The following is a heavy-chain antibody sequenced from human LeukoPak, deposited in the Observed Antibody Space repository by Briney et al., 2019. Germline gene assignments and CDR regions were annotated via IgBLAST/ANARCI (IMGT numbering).Heavy chain of an antibody. D-gene: IGHD1-26*01. CDR2: IRYDGSDK. J-gene: IGHJ5*02. CDR3: ARDPLTGSYGVNWLDP. Sequence: GGSLRLSRAASGFTFSSYGIHWVRQAPVKGLEWVAFIRYDGSDKYFADIVKGRFTISRDNSKNTVYLQMNSLRVEGTAIYYCARDPLTGSYGVNWLDPWGQGTLVTVSS. V-gene: IGHV3-30*02. CDR1: GFTFSSYG.